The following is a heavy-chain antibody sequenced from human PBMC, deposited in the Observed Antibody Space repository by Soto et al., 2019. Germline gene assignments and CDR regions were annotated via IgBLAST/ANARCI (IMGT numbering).Heavy chain of an antibody. V-gene: IGHV3-23*01. Sequence: EVQLLDSGGGLVQPGGSLRLSCTASGFSFSNHAMSWVRQAPGKGLEWVSSVTGSGDRTFYADSVKGRFTVSRDNSKNTLSLRMSSLEVEDPAVYDWAGGPCSDGNCYGGGDVWGQGTMVTVSS. CDR1: GFSFSNHA. J-gene: IGHJ6*02. CDR2: VTGSGDRT. D-gene: IGHD2-15*01. CDR3: AGGPCSDGNCYGGGDV.